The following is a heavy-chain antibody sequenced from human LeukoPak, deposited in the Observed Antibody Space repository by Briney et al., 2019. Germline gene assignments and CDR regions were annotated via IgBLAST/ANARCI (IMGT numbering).Heavy chain of an antibody. CDR1: GFTFSSYS. CDR3: AKGELYYYDSSGYYPS. Sequence: GGSVRLSCAASGFTFSSYSMHWVRQAPGKGLEWVAFIRYDGSNKYYADSVKGRFTITRDNSKNTLYLQMNSLRAEDTAVYYCAKGELYYYDSSGYYPSWGQGTLVTVSS. D-gene: IGHD3-22*01. J-gene: IGHJ4*02. V-gene: IGHV3-30*02. CDR2: IRYDGSNK.